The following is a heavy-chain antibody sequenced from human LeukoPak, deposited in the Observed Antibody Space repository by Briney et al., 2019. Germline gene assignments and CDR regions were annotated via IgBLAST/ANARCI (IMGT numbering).Heavy chain of an antibody. CDR1: GGSFSGYY. J-gene: IGHJ4*02. Sequence: SETLSLTCAVYGGSFSGYYWSWIRQPAGKGLEWIGRIYTSGSTNYNPSLKSRVTISVDTSKNQFSLKLSSVTAADTAVYYCARARRDGYNWVYYFDYWGQGTLVTVSS. CDR3: ARARRDGYNWVYYFDY. D-gene: IGHD5-24*01. CDR2: IYTSGST. V-gene: IGHV4-59*10.